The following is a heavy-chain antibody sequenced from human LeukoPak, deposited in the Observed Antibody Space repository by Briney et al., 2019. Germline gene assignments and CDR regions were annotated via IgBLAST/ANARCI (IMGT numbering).Heavy chain of an antibody. Sequence: AGGSLRLSCTTSGFTFSSFTMSWVRQTPEKGLEWVATVNYNSASKWHADSVKGRFTISRDNSKNTLYLQMHSLRVDDTALYYCTKRRPTGSVTVDEYWGQGALVTVSS. CDR3: TKRRPTGSVTVDEY. D-gene: IGHD2-21*02. V-gene: IGHV3-23*01. CDR1: GFTFSSFT. J-gene: IGHJ4*02. CDR2: VNYNSASK.